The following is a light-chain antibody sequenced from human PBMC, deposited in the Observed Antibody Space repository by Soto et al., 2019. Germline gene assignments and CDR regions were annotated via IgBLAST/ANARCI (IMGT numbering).Light chain of an antibody. Sequence: DIQMTQSPSSLSASVGDRVTITCQAIQGISNYFNWYQQKPGKAPKLLIYDASNLETGVPSRFSGSGSGTDFTFTIRSLQPEDIATYYCQQYDNLHLTFGPGTKVDIK. CDR2: DAS. CDR3: QQYDNLHLT. V-gene: IGKV1-33*01. CDR1: QGISNY. J-gene: IGKJ3*01.